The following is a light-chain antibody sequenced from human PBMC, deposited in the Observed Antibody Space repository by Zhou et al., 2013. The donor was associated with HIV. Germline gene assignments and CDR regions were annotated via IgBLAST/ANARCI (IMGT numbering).Light chain of an antibody. Sequence: EIVLTQSPATLSLSPGERATLSCRASQSVSSYLAWYQQKPGQAPRLLIFGASHRASGIADRFSGSGSGTEFTLTISRLEPEDFAVYYCQQRSNWPTFGQGTRLEIK. CDR1: QSVSSY. CDR2: GAS. V-gene: IGKV3-11*01. J-gene: IGKJ5*01. CDR3: QQRSNWPT.